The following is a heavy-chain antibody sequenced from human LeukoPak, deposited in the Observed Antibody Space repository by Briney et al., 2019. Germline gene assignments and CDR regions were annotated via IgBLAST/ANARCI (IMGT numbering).Heavy chain of an antibody. V-gene: IGHV4-39*07. Sequence: SETLSLTCTVSGDSVNSDNYYWGWIRQPPGKGLEWIGSLYYSGSAYYNPSLKSRVTISIDSSKNQFSLKLTSVTAADTAVYYCARTTRYGSGLGGDFDHWGQGTLVTVSS. D-gene: IGHD3-10*01. CDR2: LYYSGSA. CDR1: GDSVNSDNYY. CDR3: ARTTRYGSGLGGDFDH. J-gene: IGHJ4*02.